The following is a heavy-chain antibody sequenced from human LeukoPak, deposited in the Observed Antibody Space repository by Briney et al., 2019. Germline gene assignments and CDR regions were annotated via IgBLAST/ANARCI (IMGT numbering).Heavy chain of an antibody. CDR2: ISSSSSTI. CDR3: ARDPLYSSGWMDY. CDR1: GFTFNNYG. D-gene: IGHD6-19*01. V-gene: IGHV3-48*01. J-gene: IGHJ4*02. Sequence: GGSLRLSCAASGFTFNNYGMHWVRQAPGKGLEWVSYISSSSSTIYYADSVKGRFTISRDNAKNSLYLQMNSLRAEDTAVYYCARDPLYSSGWMDYWGQGTLVTVSS.